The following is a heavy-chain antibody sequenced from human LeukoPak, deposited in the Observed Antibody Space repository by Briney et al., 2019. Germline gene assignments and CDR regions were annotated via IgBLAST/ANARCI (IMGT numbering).Heavy chain of an antibody. CDR1: GDSISSSYYY. D-gene: IGHD1-26*01. CDR2: IYSSGTT. Sequence: PSETLSLTCAVSGDSISSSYYYWGWIRQPPGKGLEWIGSIYSSGTTYYNPSLKSRVTISVDASKNHFSLNLNSVTAADTAVYYCARRGTGSYSRFDPWGQGTLVTASS. CDR3: ARRGTGSYSRFDP. J-gene: IGHJ5*02. V-gene: IGHV4-39*02.